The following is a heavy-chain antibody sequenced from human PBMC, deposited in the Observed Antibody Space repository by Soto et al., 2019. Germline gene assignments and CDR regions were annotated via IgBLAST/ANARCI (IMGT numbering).Heavy chain of an antibody. V-gene: IGHV3-66*01. CDR2: IYSGGST. Sequence: VQLVESGGGVVQPGRSLRLSCTASRFMFSSYVMNWVRQAPGKRLEWVSVIYSGGSTYYADSVKGRFTISRDNSKNTLYLQMNSLRAEDTAVYYCARGATYGSGSHIDYWGQGTLVTVSS. CDR1: RFMFSSYV. D-gene: IGHD3-10*01. CDR3: ARGATYGSGSHIDY. J-gene: IGHJ4*02.